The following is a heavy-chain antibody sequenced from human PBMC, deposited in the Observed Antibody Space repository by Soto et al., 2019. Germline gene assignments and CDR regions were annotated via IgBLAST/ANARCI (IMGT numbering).Heavy chain of an antibody. CDR2: ISAYNGNT. CDR3: ARGYSGYGKGAFDI. D-gene: IGHD5-12*01. Sequence: GASVKVSCKASGYTFTGYYMHWVRQAPGQGLEWMGWISAYNGNTNYAQKLQGRVTMTTDTSTSTAYMELRSLRSDDTAVYYCARGYSGYGKGAFDIWGQGTMVTVSS. V-gene: IGHV1-18*04. J-gene: IGHJ3*02. CDR1: GYTFTGYY.